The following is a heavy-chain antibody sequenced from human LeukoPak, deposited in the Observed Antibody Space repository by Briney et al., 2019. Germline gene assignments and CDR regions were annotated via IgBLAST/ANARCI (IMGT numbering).Heavy chain of an antibody. CDR1: GGTFSSYA. CDR3: AREGIAAARNWFDP. J-gene: IGHJ5*02. Sequence: SVKVSCKASGGTFSSYAISWVRQAPGQGLEWMGRIIPIFGTANYAQKFQGRVTITTDESTSTAYMELSSLRSGDTAVYYCAREGIAAARNWFDPWGQGTLVTVSS. CDR2: IIPIFGTA. D-gene: IGHD6-13*01. V-gene: IGHV1-69*05.